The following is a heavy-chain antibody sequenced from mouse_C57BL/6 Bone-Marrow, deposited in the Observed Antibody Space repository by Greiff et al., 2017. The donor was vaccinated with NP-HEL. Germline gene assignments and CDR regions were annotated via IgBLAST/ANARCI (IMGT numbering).Heavy chain of an antibody. Sequence: EVKLQESGGDLVKPGGSLKLSCAASGFTFSSYGMSWVRQTPDKRLEWVATISSGGSYTYYPDSVKGRFTISRDNAKNTLYLQMSSLKSEDTAMYYCTRQGYYGSSYYAMDNWGQGTSVTVSS. CDR1: GFTFSSYG. V-gene: IGHV5-6*01. D-gene: IGHD1-1*01. CDR3: TRQGYYGSSYYAMDN. CDR2: ISSGGSYT. J-gene: IGHJ4*01.